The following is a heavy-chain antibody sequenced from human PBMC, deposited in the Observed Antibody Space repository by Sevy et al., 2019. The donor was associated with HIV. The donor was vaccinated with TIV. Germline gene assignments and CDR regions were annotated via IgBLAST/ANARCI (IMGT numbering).Heavy chain of an antibody. V-gene: IGHV3-23*01. CDR1: GFTFSSYA. CDR3: ARGYSYGGGYYYYYYMDV. J-gene: IGHJ6*03. CDR2: ISGSGGST. Sequence: GGSLRLSCAASGFTFSSYAMSWVRQVPGKGLEWVSAISGSGGSTYYADSVKGRFTISRDNSKNTLYLQMNSLRAEDTAVYYCARGYSYGGGYYYYYYMDVWGKGTTVTVSS. D-gene: IGHD5-18*01.